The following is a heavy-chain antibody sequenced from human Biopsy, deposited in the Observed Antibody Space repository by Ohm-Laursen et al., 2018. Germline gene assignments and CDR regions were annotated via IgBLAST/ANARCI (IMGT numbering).Heavy chain of an antibody. CDR2: IYPGGST. Sequence: TLSLTCNVSGGDINNYYWSWIRQPAGKGLEWIGRIYPGGSTNYNPPLKSRVTMSVDTSKKQLSLKLSSVTAADTAVYYCARLGSGDYFPTFFDFWGQGALVTVSS. CDR3: ARLGSGDYFPTFFDF. D-gene: IGHD5-12*01. CDR1: GGDINNYY. J-gene: IGHJ4*02. V-gene: IGHV4-4*07.